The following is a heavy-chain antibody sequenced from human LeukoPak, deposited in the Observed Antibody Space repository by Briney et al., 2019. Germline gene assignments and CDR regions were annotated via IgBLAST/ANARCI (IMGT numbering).Heavy chain of an antibody. CDR1: GFTFSNYA. CDR3: ATRVDTTIFDY. CDR2: IRYDGSNK. J-gene: IGHJ4*02. Sequence: GGSLRLSCAASGFTFSNYAMHWIRQAPGKGLEWVAFIRYDGSNKNYADSVKGRFTISRDNSKNTLHLQMNSLRPEDTAVYYCATRVDTTIFDYWSQGTLVTVSS. D-gene: IGHD5-18*01. V-gene: IGHV3-30*02.